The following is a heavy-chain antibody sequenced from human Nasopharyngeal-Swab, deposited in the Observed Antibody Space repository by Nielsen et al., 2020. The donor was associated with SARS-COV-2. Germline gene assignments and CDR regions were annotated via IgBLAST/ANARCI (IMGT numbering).Heavy chain of an antibody. Sequence: GESLKISCAASGFIFSASAIHCVRQASGKGLEWVGRIGDKEHNYATTYGASVQGRFTISRDDSKNTAFLQMDGLKTEDTALYYCTTDFYFDYWGQGALVTVSS. J-gene: IGHJ4*02. V-gene: IGHV3-73*01. CDR2: IGDKEHNYAT. CDR3: TTDFYFDY. CDR1: GFIFSASA.